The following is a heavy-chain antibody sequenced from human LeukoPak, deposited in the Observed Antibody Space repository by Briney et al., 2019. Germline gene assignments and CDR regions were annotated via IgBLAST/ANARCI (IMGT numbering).Heavy chain of an antibody. CDR2: INSDGSST. CDR3: AKEGYCSSTSCSYDAFDI. D-gene: IGHD2-2*01. Sequence: GGSLRLSCAASGFTFSSYWMHWVRQAPGKGLVWVSRINSDGSSTSYADSVKGRFTISRDNAKNTLYLQMNSLRAEDTAVYYCAKEGYCSSTSCSYDAFDIWGQGTMVTVSS. J-gene: IGHJ3*02. V-gene: IGHV3-74*01. CDR1: GFTFSSYW.